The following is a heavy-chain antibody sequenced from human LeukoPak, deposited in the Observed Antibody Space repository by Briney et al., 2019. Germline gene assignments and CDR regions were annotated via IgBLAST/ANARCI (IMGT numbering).Heavy chain of an antibody. J-gene: IGHJ4*02. V-gene: IGHV3-23*01. CDR2: ISGSGGST. Sequence: PGGSLKLSCAASGFTFSSYAMRWVRQAPGKGLEGVSAISGSGGSTYYADSVKGRFTISRDNSKNTLYLQMNSLRAEDTAVYYCAKASTIELGYFDYWGQGTLVTVSS. CDR1: GFTFSSYA. CDR3: AKASTIELGYFDY. D-gene: IGHD1-14*01.